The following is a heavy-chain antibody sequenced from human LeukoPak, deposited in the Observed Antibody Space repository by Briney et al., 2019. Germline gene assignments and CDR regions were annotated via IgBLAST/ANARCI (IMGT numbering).Heavy chain of an antibody. CDR2: ISSRGVST. J-gene: IGHJ6*03. D-gene: IGHD2-15*01. V-gene: IGHV3-23*01. Sequence: GGSLRLSCAAFGNTFSSYAMSWVRQAPGKGLEWVSGISSRGVSTYYADSVKGRFTISRDNFKNTLYLQMNSLGAEDTAVYYCAKQDDSTHYSYMDVWGKGTTVTVSS. CDR1: GNTFSSYA. CDR3: AKQDDSTHYSYMDV.